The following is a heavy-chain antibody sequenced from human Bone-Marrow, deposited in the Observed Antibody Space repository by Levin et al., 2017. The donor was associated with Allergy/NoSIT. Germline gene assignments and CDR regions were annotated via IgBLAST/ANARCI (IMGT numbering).Heavy chain of an antibody. J-gene: IGHJ6*02. D-gene: IGHD1-26*01. CDR2: IGASGAHS. CDR1: GFTFSTYG. V-gene: IGHV3-23*01. Sequence: GGSLRLSCAASGFTFSTYGMSWVRQAPGKGLEWVSSIGASGAHSFYADSVKGRFTLSRDNSKNTLNLQLNSLIVEDTAVYYCAKEATGSDHHYGMNVWGQGTTVAVSS. CDR3: AKEATGSDHHYGMNV.